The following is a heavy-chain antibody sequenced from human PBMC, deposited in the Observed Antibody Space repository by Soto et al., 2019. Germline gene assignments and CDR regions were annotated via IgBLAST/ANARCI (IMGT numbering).Heavy chain of an antibody. Sequence: SVKVSCKASGGTFSSYAISWVRQAPGQGLEWMGGIIPIFGTANYAQKFQGRVTITADESTSTAYMELSSLRSEDTAVYYCARRRILTAYGAFGMDVWGQGTTVTVSS. D-gene: IGHD3-9*01. J-gene: IGHJ6*02. CDR2: IIPIFGTA. V-gene: IGHV1-69*13. CDR1: GGTFSSYA. CDR3: ARRRILTAYGAFGMDV.